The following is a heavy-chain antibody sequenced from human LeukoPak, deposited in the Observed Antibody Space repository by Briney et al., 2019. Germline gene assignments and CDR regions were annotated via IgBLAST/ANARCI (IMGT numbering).Heavy chain of an antibody. V-gene: IGHV4-34*01. J-gene: IGHJ3*02. CDR2: INHSGST. Sequence: SETLSLTCAVYGGSFSGYYWSWIRQPPGKGLEWIGEINHSGSTSYNPSLKSRVTISVDTSKNQFSLKLSSVTAADTAVYYCARGGYCSSTSCSFDIWGQGTMVTVSS. CDR1: GGSFSGYY. CDR3: ARGGYCSSTSCSFDI. D-gene: IGHD2-2*01.